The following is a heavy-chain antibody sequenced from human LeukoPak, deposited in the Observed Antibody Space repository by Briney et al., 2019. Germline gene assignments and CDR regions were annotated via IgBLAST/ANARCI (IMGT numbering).Heavy chain of an antibody. CDR1: GGSISSSSYY. Sequence: PSETLSLTCTVSGGSISSSSYYWGWIRQPPGKGLEWIGSIYYSGSTYYNPSLKSRVTISVDTSKNQFSLKLSSVTAADTAVYYCARRWAFYGGKNLSFDYWGQGTLVTVSS. D-gene: IGHD4-23*01. CDR3: ARRWAFYGGKNLSFDY. CDR2: IYYSGST. V-gene: IGHV4-39*07. J-gene: IGHJ4*02.